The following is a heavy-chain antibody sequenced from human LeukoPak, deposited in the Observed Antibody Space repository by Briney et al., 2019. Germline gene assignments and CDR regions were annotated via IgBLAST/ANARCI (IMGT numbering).Heavy chain of an antibody. CDR2: ISSSSSYI. J-gene: IGHJ4*02. D-gene: IGHD2-15*01. V-gene: IGHV3-21*01. CDR1: GFTFSSYS. CDR3: ARDTYCSGGSCYYDY. Sequence: PGESLRLSCAASGFTFSSYSMNWVHQAPGKGLEWVSSISSSSSYIYYADSVKGRFTISRDNAKNSLYLQMNSLRAEDTAVYYCARDTYCSGGSCYYDYWGQGTLVTVSS.